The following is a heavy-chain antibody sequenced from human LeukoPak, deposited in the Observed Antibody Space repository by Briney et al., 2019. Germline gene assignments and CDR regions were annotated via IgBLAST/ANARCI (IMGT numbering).Heavy chain of an antibody. V-gene: IGHV4-39*01. CDR3: ARRLYYYGSGSYYFDY. D-gene: IGHD3-10*01. CDR2: IYYSGST. J-gene: IGHJ4*02. Sequence: ASETLSLTCTVSGGSISSSSYYWGWIRQPPGKGLEWIGSIYYSGSTYYDPSLKSRVTTSVDTSKNQFSLKLSSVTAADTAVYYCARRLYYYGSGSYYFDYWGQGTLVTVSS. CDR1: GGSISSSSYY.